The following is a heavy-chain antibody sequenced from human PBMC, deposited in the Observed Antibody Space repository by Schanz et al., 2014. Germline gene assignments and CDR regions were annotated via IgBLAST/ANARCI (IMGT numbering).Heavy chain of an antibody. J-gene: IGHJ4*02. Sequence: EVQLLESGGGLIQPGGSLRLSCAASGFTFTNYAMSWVRQAPGKGLEWVSLISDSGDTAYYADSVKGRFTISGDSSKYTLYLQMDSLRAEDTAVYFCAKKVPAYNPFDSWGQGTLVTVSS. CDR3: AKKVPAYNPFDS. CDR1: GFTFTNYA. CDR2: ISDSGDTA. V-gene: IGHV3-23*01. D-gene: IGHD1-1*01.